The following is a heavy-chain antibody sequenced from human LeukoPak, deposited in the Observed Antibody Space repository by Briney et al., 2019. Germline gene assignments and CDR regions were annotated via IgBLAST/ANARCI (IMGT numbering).Heavy chain of an antibody. V-gene: IGHV3-53*01. CDR1: GFTVSSNS. CDR3: ARDGSYSGSGSPSYY. J-gene: IGHJ4*02. Sequence: GGSLRLSCTVSGFTVSSNSMSWVRQPPGKGLEWVAFIYSDNTHYSDSVKGRFTISRDNSKNTLYLQMNSLRAEDTAVYYCARDGSYSGSGSPSYYWGQGTLVTVSS. D-gene: IGHD3-10*01. CDR2: IYSDNT.